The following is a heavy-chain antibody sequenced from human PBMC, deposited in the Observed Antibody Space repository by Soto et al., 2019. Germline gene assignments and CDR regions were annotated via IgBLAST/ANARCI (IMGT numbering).Heavy chain of an antibody. V-gene: IGHV3-30*18. CDR1: GFTFSSYG. CDR2: ISYDGSNK. Sequence: GGSLRLSCAASGFTFSSYGMHWVRQAPGKGLEWVAVISYDGSNKYYADSVKGRFTISRDNSKNTLYLQMNSLRAEDTAVYYCAKVRRGSKWNYEGYGMDVWGQGTTVTVSS. CDR3: AKVRRGSKWNYEGYGMDV. D-gene: IGHD1-7*01. J-gene: IGHJ6*02.